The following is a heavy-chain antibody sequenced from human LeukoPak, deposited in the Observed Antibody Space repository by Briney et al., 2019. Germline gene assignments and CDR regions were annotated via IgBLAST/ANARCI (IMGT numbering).Heavy chain of an antibody. CDR1: EFTFSSYG. Sequence: GGSLRLSCAASEFTFSSYGMSWVRQAPGKGLGWVSGIGGSGGNKKYADSVKGRFTISRDNSKNTLYLQMNSLRAEDTAVYYCAKNPYTYGSYYFDYWGQGTLVTVSS. V-gene: IGHV3-23*01. CDR3: AKNPYTYGSYYFDY. CDR2: IGGSGGNK. D-gene: IGHD5-18*01. J-gene: IGHJ4*02.